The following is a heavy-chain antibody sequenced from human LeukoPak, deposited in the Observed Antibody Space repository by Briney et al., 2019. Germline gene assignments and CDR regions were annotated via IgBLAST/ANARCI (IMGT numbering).Heavy chain of an antibody. V-gene: IGHV3-74*01. J-gene: IGHJ3*02. D-gene: IGHD3-3*01. CDR2: ISSDGSDT. CDR3: AKDGPYYDFWSGYYPQEAFDI. Sequence: GGSLRLSCAASGFSFSNYWMHWVRQAPGKGLVWVSRISSDGSDTIYADSVKGRFTISRDNSKNTLYLQMNSLRAEDTAVYYCAKDGPYYDFWSGYYPQEAFDIWGQGTMVTVSS. CDR1: GFSFSNYW.